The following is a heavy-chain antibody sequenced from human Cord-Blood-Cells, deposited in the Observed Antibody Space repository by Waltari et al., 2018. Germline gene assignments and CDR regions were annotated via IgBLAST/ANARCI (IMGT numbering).Heavy chain of an antibody. CDR2: IRYDGSNK. Sequence: QVQLVESGGGVVQPGGSLRLSCGASGLTFSSSGMPWVRQAPGKGLEWVAFIRYDGSNKYYADSVKGRFTISRDNSKNTLYLQMNSLRAEDTAVYYCAKAMGGGFDYWGQGTLVTVSS. CDR3: AKAMGGGFDY. CDR1: GLTFSSSG. J-gene: IGHJ4*02. D-gene: IGHD2-8*01. V-gene: IGHV3-30*02.